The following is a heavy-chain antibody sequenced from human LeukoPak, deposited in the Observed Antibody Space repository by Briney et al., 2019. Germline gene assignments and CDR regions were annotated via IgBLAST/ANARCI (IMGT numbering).Heavy chain of an antibody. Sequence: GGSLRLSCAASGFTFSTYAMNWDRQAPGKGLEWVSSISGSATSIFYADSVKGRFTVSRDNAKNSLYLQMNSLRAEDTAVYYCASRYCTDSNRYSFDYWGQGTLVTVSS. CDR1: GFTFSTYA. D-gene: IGHD2-15*01. V-gene: IGHV3-21*01. CDR3: ASRYCTDSNRYSFDY. CDR2: ISGSATSI. J-gene: IGHJ4*02.